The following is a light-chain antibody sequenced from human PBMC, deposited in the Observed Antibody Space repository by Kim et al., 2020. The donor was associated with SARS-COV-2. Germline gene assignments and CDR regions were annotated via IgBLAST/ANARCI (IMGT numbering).Light chain of an antibody. J-gene: IGKJ5*01. CDR3: LQHNTCPLT. Sequence: GDGVPITSRASQDIRNDLGWYQQNPGRAPKRLIYGESSLQSGVPSRFSGSGSGTEFTLTISSLQPEDFATYFCLQHNTCPLTFGQGTRLGIK. V-gene: IGKV1-17*01. CDR1: QDIRND. CDR2: GES.